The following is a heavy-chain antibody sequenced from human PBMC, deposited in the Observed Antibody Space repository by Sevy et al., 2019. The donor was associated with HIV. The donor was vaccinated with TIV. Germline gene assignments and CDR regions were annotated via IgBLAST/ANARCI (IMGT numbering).Heavy chain of an antibody. CDR2: ISTSGST. J-gene: IGHJ5*02. CDR3: ARDRNPKNDWRSAWWFDP. D-gene: IGHD3-9*01. CDR1: GDSISSFY. V-gene: IGHV4-4*07. Sequence: SETLSLTCTVSGDSISSFYWNWIRQPAGKGLEWIGRISTSGSTNYNPSLKSRVTMSVDTSKNQFSLNLTSVTAADTAVYFCARDRNPKNDWRSAWWFDPWGQGTLVTVSS.